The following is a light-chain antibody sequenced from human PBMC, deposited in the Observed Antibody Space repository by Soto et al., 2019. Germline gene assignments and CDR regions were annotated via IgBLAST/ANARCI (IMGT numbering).Light chain of an antibody. Sequence: DIQMTQSPSTLSASVGDRVTFTCRASESISDWLVWYHQRPGKPPKLLIYKASHLESGVPSRFSGSASGTEFTLTITSLQPDDFGTYYCQQYSTSSISFGPGTRLEIK. CDR2: KAS. V-gene: IGKV1-5*03. CDR1: ESISDW. J-gene: IGKJ5*01. CDR3: QQYSTSSIS.